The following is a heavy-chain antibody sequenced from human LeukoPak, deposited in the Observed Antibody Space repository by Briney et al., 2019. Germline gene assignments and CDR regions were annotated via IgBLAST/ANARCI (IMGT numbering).Heavy chain of an antibody. V-gene: IGHV1-69*06. J-gene: IGHJ6*04. D-gene: IGHD3-9*01. CDR1: GRTFNNYG. CDR2: NILIFGPA. Sequence: VNHPCKASGRTFNNYGTRWVRQAHRQGLEWMGGNILIFGPANYAQKFHGRVTITADRSTSTGYMELSSLRSEDTAVYYCARSEPRDILAGHYGIGLWGKGTTVTVSS. CDR3: ARSEPRDILAGHYGIGL.